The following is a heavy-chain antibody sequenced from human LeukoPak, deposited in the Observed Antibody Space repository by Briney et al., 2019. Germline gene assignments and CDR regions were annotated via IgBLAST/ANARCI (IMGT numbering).Heavy chain of an antibody. CDR2: ISGSGGST. J-gene: IGHJ3*02. Sequence: GGSLRLSCAASGFTFSSYAMSWVRQAPGKGLEWVSAISGSGGSTYYADSVKGRFTISRDNSKNTLYLQMNSLRAEDTAVYYCAKDRSPVFTSGGDAFDIWGQGTMVTVSS. D-gene: IGHD6-25*01. CDR1: GFTFSSYA. V-gene: IGHV3-23*01. CDR3: AKDRSPVFTSGGDAFDI.